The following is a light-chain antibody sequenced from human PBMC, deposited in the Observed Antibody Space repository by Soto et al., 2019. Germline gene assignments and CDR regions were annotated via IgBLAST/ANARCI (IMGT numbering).Light chain of an antibody. CDR2: AAS. CDR1: QDIAAY. CDR3: QQAYSFPIT. J-gene: IGKJ5*01. Sequence: DIQVTQSPSSVSASVGDRVTITCRASQDIAAYLAWYQHKPGRAPELLIHAASSLHSGVPSRFSGSGSGTDFTLTINSLQPEDFATYYCQQAYSFPITFGQGTRLEIK. V-gene: IGKV1D-12*01.